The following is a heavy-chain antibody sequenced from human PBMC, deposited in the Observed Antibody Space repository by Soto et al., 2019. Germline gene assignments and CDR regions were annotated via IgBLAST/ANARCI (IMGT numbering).Heavy chain of an antibody. V-gene: IGHV3-30*18. CDR2: ISYDGSNK. Sequence: PVGSLRLSCAASGFTFSSYGMHWVRQAPGKGLEWVAVISYDGSNKYYADSVKGRFTISRDNSKNTLYLQMNSLRAEDTAVYYCAKDIPIGGCYESNWGAFDIWGQGTMVTVSS. J-gene: IGHJ3*02. D-gene: IGHD6-19*01. CDR3: AKDIPIGGCYESNWGAFDI. CDR1: GFTFSSYG.